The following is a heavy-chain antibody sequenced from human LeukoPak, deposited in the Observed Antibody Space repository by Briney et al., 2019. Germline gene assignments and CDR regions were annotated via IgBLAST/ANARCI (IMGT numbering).Heavy chain of an antibody. CDR1: GYTFTNYW. CDR2: INPGDSDT. V-gene: IGHV5-51*01. J-gene: IGHJ4*02. D-gene: IGHD1-14*01. CDR3: ARRLVVPNGNYFDY. Sequence: GESLKISCKGSGYTFTNYWIAWVRQMPGKGLEWMGIINPGDSDTRYSPSFQGQVTISADKSISTAYLQWGSLQASDTAMYYCARRLVVPNGNYFDYWGQGTLVTVSS.